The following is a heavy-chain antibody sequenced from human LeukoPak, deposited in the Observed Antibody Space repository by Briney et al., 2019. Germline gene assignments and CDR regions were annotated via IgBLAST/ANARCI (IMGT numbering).Heavy chain of an antibody. D-gene: IGHD3-10*01. CDR3: ARQSEYYGSGRY. Sequence: GESLKISCKGSGYRFTSYWIGWVRQLPGKGLEWMGIIYPGDSETRYSPSFQGQVTLSADKSISTNYQQWTRLKASDTGMYCRARQSEYYGSGRYWGQGTLVTLSS. V-gene: IGHV5-51*01. CDR1: GYRFTSYW. CDR2: IYPGDSET. J-gene: IGHJ4*02.